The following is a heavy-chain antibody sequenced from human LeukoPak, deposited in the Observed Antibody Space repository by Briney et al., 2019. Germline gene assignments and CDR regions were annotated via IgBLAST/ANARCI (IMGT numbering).Heavy chain of an antibody. CDR2: IKQDGSDK. CDR1: GFTFTKYW. Sequence: GGSLRLSCAASGFTFTKYWMTWVRQAPGKGLEWVGNIKQDGSDKNYMDSVKGRFTISRDNAKNSLYLQMNSLRAEDTAVYYCARDFVIAAAAWGQGTLVTVSS. D-gene: IGHD6-13*01. CDR3: ARDFVIAAAA. V-gene: IGHV3-7*01. J-gene: IGHJ5*02.